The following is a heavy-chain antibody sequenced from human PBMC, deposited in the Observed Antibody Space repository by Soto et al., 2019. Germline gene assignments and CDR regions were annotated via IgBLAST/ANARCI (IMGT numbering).Heavy chain of an antibody. CDR3: ARERVSSGGTGRFFDV. Sequence: QVQLAQSGAEVKKPGSSVKVSCKLSGGTFSRFAISWVRQAPGQGLVWMGGVIPMFGTSNYAERFRGRVTITADESTSTAYMELGSLRLEDTALYYCARERVSSGGTGRFFDVWGRGTLVTVSS. CDR2: VIPMFGTS. J-gene: IGHJ2*01. D-gene: IGHD6-13*01. V-gene: IGHV1-69*01. CDR1: GGTFSRFA.